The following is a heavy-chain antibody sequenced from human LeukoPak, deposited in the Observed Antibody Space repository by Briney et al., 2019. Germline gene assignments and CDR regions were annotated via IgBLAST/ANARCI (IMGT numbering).Heavy chain of an antibody. D-gene: IGHD2-21*02. V-gene: IGHV3-23*01. Sequence: GGPLRLSCAASGFSFSSYAMSWVRQAPGKGLEWVSSISSSGGSTYYADSVKGRFTISRDNSKNTLYLQMYSLRAEDTAVYYCAKAPPYCGGDCYSDYWGQGTLVTVSS. CDR3: AKAPPYCGGDCYSDY. CDR1: GFSFSSYA. J-gene: IGHJ4*02. CDR2: ISSSGGST.